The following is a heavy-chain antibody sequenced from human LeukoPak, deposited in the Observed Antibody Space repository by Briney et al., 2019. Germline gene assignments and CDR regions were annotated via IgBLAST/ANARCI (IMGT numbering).Heavy chain of an antibody. J-gene: IGHJ6*02. V-gene: IGHV4-34*01. CDR1: GGSFRGYY. Sequence: SETLSLTCAVYGGSFRGYYWSWIRQPPGKGLERIGEIDHSGSPNYNPSLKSRVTISVDTSKIHFSLKLASVTAADTAVYYCARGRLGTYYRGGSFYYGMDVWGQGTTVIVSS. CDR2: IDHSGSP. D-gene: IGHD1-26*01. CDR3: ARGRLGTYYRGGSFYYGMDV.